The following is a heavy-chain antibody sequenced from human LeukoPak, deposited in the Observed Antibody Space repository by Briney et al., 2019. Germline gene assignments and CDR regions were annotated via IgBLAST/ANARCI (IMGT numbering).Heavy chain of an antibody. Sequence: ASVKVSCKASGYTFTSYGISWVRQAPGQGLEWMGWISAYNGNTNYAQKLQGRDTMTTDTSTSTAYMELRSLRSDDTAVYYCARDIPSPMVRGLGPYYYYYYMDVWGKGTTVTVSS. J-gene: IGHJ6*03. CDR2: ISAYNGNT. V-gene: IGHV1-18*01. CDR3: ARDIPSPMVRGLGPYYYYYYMDV. CDR1: GYTFTSYG. D-gene: IGHD3-10*01.